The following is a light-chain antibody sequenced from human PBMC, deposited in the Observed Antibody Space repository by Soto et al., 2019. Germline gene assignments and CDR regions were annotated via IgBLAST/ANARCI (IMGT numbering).Light chain of an antibody. V-gene: IGKV3-15*01. J-gene: IGKJ4*01. CDR3: QQYSNWPLT. CDR2: GAS. CDR1: QSVSTN. Sequence: EIVMTQSPATLSVSPGEGVTFSCRASQSVSTNLAWYQQKPGQAPRLLIHGASTKAVGIPFRFSGSGSGTEFTLTISSLQPKDLAVYYCQQYSNWPLTSGGGTKVEI.